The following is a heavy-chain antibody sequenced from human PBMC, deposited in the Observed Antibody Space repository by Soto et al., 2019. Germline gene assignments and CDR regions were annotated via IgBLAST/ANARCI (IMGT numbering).Heavy chain of an antibody. CDR2: INPNSGDT. J-gene: IGHJ6*02. D-gene: IGHD2-15*01. CDR3: AKGEAMVAAGTMVYLYTAMDV. V-gene: IGHV1-2*02. Sequence: QVQLVQSGTEVKRPGDSVKVSCKASGYTFTGYYVHWVRQAPGQGLEWMGWINPNSGDTYLAQRFQGRVTMNRDTSIGTASMEVRGLTSGDTAEYYCAKGEAMVAAGTMVYLYTAMDVWGQGTTVTVSS. CDR1: GYTFTGYY.